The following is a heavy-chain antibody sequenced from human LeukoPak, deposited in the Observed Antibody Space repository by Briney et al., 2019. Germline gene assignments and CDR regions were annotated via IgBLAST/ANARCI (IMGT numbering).Heavy chain of an antibody. CDR2: ISWNSGRI. V-gene: IGHV3-9*01. J-gene: IGHJ4*02. Sequence: GRSLRLSCAVSGFTFDDYAMHWVRQAPGTGLEWVSSISWNSGRIGYADSVMGRFTISRDNAKNSLYLQMNSLRPEDTALYFCAKEGTLYYFDYWGQGTLVTVSS. CDR1: GFTFDDYA. CDR3: AKEGTLYYFDY.